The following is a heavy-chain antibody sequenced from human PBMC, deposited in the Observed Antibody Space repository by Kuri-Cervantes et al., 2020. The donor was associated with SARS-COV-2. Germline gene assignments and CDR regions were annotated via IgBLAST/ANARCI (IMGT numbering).Heavy chain of an antibody. CDR1: GGSFSGYY. CDR3: ARGSGVAGTGAFDI. J-gene: IGHJ3*02. D-gene: IGHD6-19*01. Sequence: GSLRLSCAVYGGSFSGYYWSWIRQPPGKGLEWIGEINHSGSTNYNPSLKSRVTISVDTSKDQFSLKLSSVTAADTAVYYCARGSGVAGTGAFDIWGQGTMVTVSS. CDR2: INHSGST. V-gene: IGHV4-34*01.